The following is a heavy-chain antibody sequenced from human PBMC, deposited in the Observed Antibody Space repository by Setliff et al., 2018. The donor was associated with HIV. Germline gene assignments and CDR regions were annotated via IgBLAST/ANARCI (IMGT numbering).Heavy chain of an antibody. CDR1: GGSISNFY. CDR3: ARVRLTMIMMVDYFDQ. CDR2: IYSTGDT. V-gene: IGHV4-4*07. D-gene: IGHD3-22*01. J-gene: IGHJ4*02. Sequence: LSLTCTISGGSISNFYWSWIRQPPGKGLEWVGHIYSTGDTNYNPSLKSRVTLSADTSKNQLSLSLTSVTAADTAVYYCARVRLTMIMMVDYFDQWGQGTLVTVSS.